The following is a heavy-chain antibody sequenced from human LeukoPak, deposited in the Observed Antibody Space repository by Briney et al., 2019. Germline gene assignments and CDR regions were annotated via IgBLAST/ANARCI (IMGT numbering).Heavy chain of an antibody. CDR3: ARSGIKMVRGVIIKSPYHMDV. J-gene: IGHJ6*03. V-gene: IGHV3-21*01. Sequence: GGSLRLSCAASGFTFSSYSMNWVRQAPGNGLEWVSSISSSSSYIYYADSVKGRFTISRDDAKNSLSLQMNSLRAEDTAVYYCARSGIKMVRGVIIKSPYHMDVWGKGTTVTVSS. D-gene: IGHD3-10*01. CDR2: ISSSSSYI. CDR1: GFTFSSYS.